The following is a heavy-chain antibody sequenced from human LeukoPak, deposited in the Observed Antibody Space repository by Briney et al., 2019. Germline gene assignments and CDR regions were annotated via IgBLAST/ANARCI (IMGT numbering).Heavy chain of an antibody. CDR2: INPNSGGT. V-gene: IGHV1-2*02. CDR1: GYTLTGYY. CDR3: ARSEIPRSAFDI. Sequence: ASVKVSCKASGYTLTGYYMHWVRQAPGQGLEWMGWINPNSGGTNYAQKFQGRVTMTRDTSISTAYMELSRLRSDDTAVYYCARSEIPRSAFDIWGQGTMVTVSS. J-gene: IGHJ3*02.